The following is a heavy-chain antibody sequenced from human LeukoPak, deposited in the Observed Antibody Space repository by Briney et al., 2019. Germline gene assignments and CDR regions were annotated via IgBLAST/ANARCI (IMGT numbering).Heavy chain of an antibody. Sequence: PSETLSLTCAVQGGSFNAYAWSGSRQPPGKGLEWSGEVTHGGSTNYNPSLKSRVTISVDTSRNQFSLQLTSVTAEDRGVYYCARESYLDWLDPWSQGTLVTVSS. CDR3: ARESYLDWLDP. CDR2: VTHGGST. CDR1: GGSFNAYA. D-gene: IGHD3-10*01. V-gene: IGHV4-34*01. J-gene: IGHJ5*02.